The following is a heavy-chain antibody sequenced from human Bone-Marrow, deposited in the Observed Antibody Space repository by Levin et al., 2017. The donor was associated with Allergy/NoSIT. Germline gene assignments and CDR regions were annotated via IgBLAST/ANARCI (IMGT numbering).Heavy chain of an antibody. CDR2: IYYSGST. CDR1: GGSISSGDYY. J-gene: IGHJ4*02. CDR3: AVGLGIHTLGY. V-gene: IGHV4-30-4*01. Sequence: SETLSLTCTVSGGSISSGDYYWSWIRQPPGKGLEWIGYIYYSGSTYYNPSLKSRVTISVDTSKNQFSLKLSSVTAADTAVYYCAVGLGIHTLGYWGQGTLVTVSS. D-gene: IGHD5-18*01.